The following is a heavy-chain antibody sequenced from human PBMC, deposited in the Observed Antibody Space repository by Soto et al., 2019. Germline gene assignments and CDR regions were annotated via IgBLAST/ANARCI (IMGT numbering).Heavy chain of an antibody. V-gene: IGHV3-23*01. CDR1: RFTFTSYA. CDR3: AKDVEGGSLFRGAFDY. CDR2: ISASGGAT. D-gene: IGHD1-26*01. Sequence: GSLRLSCVASRFTFTSYAMSWVRQSPGKGLEWVAAISASGGATIHADSVKGRLTISRDNSKNTLYLQMNSLRAEDTAVYYCAKDVEGGSLFRGAFDYWGQGTQVTVSS. J-gene: IGHJ4*02.